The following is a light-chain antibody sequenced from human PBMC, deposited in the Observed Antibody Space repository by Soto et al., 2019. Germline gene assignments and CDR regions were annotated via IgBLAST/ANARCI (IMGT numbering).Light chain of an antibody. CDR2: KAS. Sequence: DIQMTQSPSTLSGSVGDRVTITCRASQTISSWLAWYQQKPGKDPKLLIYKASTLKSGVPSRFSGSGSGTEFTLTISSLQPDDFATYYCQNFRSSAISFGGGTKVDIK. J-gene: IGKJ4*01. CDR3: QNFRSSAIS. CDR1: QTISSW. V-gene: IGKV1-5*03.